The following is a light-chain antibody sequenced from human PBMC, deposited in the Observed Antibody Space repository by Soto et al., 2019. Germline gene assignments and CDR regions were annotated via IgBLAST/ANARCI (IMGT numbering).Light chain of an antibody. J-gene: IGLJ2*01. CDR2: LNSDGRH. CDR3: QTGGTGLLV. CDR1: SGHRTYA. V-gene: IGLV4-69*01. Sequence: QLVLPQSPSASASLGASVKLTCTLSSGHRTYAIAWHQQQPEKGPRYLMNLNSDGRHTKGDGIPDRFSGSSAGTERYLTIASLQSEDEADYYCQTGGTGLLVFGGGTKLTVL.